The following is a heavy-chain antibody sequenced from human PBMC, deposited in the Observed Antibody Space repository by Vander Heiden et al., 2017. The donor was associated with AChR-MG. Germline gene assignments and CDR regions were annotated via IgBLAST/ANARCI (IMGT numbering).Heavy chain of an antibody. CDR2: IYHSVAT. CDR3: AGLVGGTVLYWFDP. Sequence: QLQLQESGPGLVKSSETLSLTCTASGGSITNTDYYWAWIRQSPGKGLEWIGTIYHSVATNYNPSLKSRVAMSIDTSKNQFSLKLSSVTAADTAVYYCAGLVGGTVLYWFDPWGQGTLVTVSS. CDR1: GGSITNTDYY. J-gene: IGHJ5*02. D-gene: IGHD1-26*01. V-gene: IGHV4-39*01.